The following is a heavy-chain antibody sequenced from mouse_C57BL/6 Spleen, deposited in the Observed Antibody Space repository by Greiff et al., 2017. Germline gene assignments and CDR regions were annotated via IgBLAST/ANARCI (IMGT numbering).Heavy chain of an antibody. CDR1: GFTFSSYA. Sequence: EVKLQESGEGLVKPGGSLKLSCAASGFTFSSYAMSWVRQTPEKRLEWVAYISSGGDYIYYADTVKGRFTISRDNARNTLYLQMSSLKSEDTAMYYCTREGIYYGSRGGYFDVWGTGTTVTVSS. V-gene: IGHV5-9-1*02. J-gene: IGHJ1*03. CDR3: TREGIYYGSRGGYFDV. D-gene: IGHD1-1*01. CDR2: ISSGGDYI.